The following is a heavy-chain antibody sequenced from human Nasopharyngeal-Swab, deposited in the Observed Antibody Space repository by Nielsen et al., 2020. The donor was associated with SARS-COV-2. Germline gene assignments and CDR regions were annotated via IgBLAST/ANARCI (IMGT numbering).Heavy chain of an antibody. CDR3: ARLRGSAFYYYYLDV. J-gene: IGHJ6*03. CDR2: IYPDDSDT. D-gene: IGHD2-15*01. V-gene: IGHV5-51*01. Sequence: GESLKISCKGSGYSFTTFWITWVRQMPGKGLEWMGIIYPDDSDTRYSPSFQGQVTFSVDKSTSTAYLQWSSLKASDTALYYCARLRGSAFYYYYLDVWGKVTTVTVSS. CDR1: GYSFTTFW.